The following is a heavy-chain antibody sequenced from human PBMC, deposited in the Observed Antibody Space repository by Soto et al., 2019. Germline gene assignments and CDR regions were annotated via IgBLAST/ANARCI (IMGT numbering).Heavy chain of an antibody. Sequence: ESLKISCKGSGYSFTIYWIGWVRQMPGKGLEWMGIIYPGDSDTRYSPSFQGQVTISADKSISTAYLQWSSLKASDTAMYYCASPSIAARPGYYYYGMDVWGQGTTVTVSS. J-gene: IGHJ6*02. CDR2: IYPGDSDT. V-gene: IGHV5-51*01. CDR1: GYSFTIYW. D-gene: IGHD6-6*01. CDR3: ASPSIAARPGYYYYGMDV.